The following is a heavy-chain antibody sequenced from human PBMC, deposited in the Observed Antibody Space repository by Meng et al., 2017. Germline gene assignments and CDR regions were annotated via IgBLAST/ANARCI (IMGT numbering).Heavy chain of an antibody. CDR1: GFTFSSYG. D-gene: IGHD6-6*01. V-gene: IGHV3-33*01. CDR2: IWYDGSNN. CDR3: ARESIAVRQFDY. Sequence: GGSLRLSCAASGFTFSSYGMHWVRQAPGKGLEWVAVIWYDGSNNYYADSVKGRFTISRDNSKNTLYLQMNSLRAEDTAVYYCARESIAVRQFDYWGQGTLVTVSS. J-gene: IGHJ4*02.